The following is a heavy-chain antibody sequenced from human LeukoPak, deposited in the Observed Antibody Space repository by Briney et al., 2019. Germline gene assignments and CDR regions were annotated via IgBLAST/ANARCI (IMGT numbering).Heavy chain of an antibody. D-gene: IGHD3-22*01. Sequence: EASVKVSCKASGYTFTRYGISWARQAPGQGLEWMGWISAYNGNTNYAQKFQGRVTITADKSTSTAYMELSSLRSEDTAVYYCARVFYDISGNFWGEFDYWGQGTLVTVSS. V-gene: IGHV1-18*04. CDR2: ISAYNGNT. CDR3: ARVFYDISGNFWGEFDY. CDR1: GYTFTRYG. J-gene: IGHJ4*02.